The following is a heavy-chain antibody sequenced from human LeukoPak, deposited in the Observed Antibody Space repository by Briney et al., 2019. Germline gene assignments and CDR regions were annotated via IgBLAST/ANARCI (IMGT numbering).Heavy chain of an antibody. CDR1: GGSISSSSYY. Sequence: SETLSLTCTVSGGSISSSSYYWGWIRQPPGKGLEWIGSIYYSESTYYNPSLKSRVTISVDTSKNQFSLKLSSVTAADTAVYYCARQDPDVLLWFGELSPVNNWFDPWGQGTLVTVSS. CDR3: ARQDPDVLLWFGELSPVNNWFDP. CDR2: IYYSEST. J-gene: IGHJ5*02. V-gene: IGHV4-39*01. D-gene: IGHD3-10*01.